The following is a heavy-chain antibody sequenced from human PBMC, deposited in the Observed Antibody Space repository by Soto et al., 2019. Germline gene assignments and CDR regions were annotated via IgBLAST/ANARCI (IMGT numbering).Heavy chain of an antibody. CDR2: IYPGDSDT. D-gene: IGHD6-13*01. CDR3: ARQGIKAAAGTYYYDYMDV. V-gene: IGHV5-51*01. Sequence: GESLKISCKGSGYSFTSYWIGWVRQMPGKGLEWMGIIYPGDSDTRYSPSFQGQVTISADKSISTAYLQWSSLKASDTAMYYCARQGIKAAAGTYYYDYMDVWGKGTTVTVSS. CDR1: GYSFTSYW. J-gene: IGHJ6*03.